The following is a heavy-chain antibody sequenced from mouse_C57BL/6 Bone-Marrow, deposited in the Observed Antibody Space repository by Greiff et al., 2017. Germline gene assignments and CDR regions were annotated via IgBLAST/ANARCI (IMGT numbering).Heavy chain of an antibody. CDR2: IYPGGGYT. J-gene: IGHJ3*01. Sequence: VQLQQSGAELVRPGTSVKMSCKASGYTFTNYWIGWAKQRPGHGLEWIGDIYPGGGYTNYKEKFKGKATLTADKSSSTAYMQFSSLTSEDSDIYYCAREGLRRGGFADWGQGTLVTVSA. CDR1: GYTFTNYW. CDR3: AREGLRRGGFAD. V-gene: IGHV1-63*01. D-gene: IGHD2-4*01.